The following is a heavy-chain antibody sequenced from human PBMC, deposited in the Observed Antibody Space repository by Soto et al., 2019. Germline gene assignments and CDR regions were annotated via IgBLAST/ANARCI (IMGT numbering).Heavy chain of an antibody. CDR3: ARDRGYSYGYDRGLFDY. Sequence: PSETLSLTCTVSGGSISSYYWSWIRQPPGKGLEWIGYIYYSGSTNYNPSLKSRVTMSVDTSKNQFSLKLSSVTAADTAVYYCARDRGYSYGYDRGLFDYWGQGTLVTVSS. J-gene: IGHJ4*02. CDR1: GGSISSYY. D-gene: IGHD5-18*01. CDR2: IYYSGST. V-gene: IGHV4-59*01.